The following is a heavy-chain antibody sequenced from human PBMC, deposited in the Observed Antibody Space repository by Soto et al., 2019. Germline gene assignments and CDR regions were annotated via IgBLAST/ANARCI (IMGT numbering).Heavy chain of an antibody. CDR1: GFTFSSYS. CDR3: ARAGGWVAARRIPYYFDY. Sequence: GGSLRLSCAASGFTFSSYSMNWVRQAPGKGLEWVSSISSSSSYIYYADSVKGRFTISRDNAKNSLYLQMNSLRAEDTAVYYCARAGGWVAARRIPYYFDYWGQGTLVTVSS. CDR2: ISSSSSYI. D-gene: IGHD6-6*01. J-gene: IGHJ4*02. V-gene: IGHV3-21*01.